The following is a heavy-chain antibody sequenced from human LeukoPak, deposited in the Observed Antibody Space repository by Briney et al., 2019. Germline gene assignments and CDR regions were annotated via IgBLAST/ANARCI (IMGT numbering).Heavy chain of an antibody. D-gene: IGHD6-13*01. Sequence: GGSLRLSCAASGFTFSSYGMHWVRQAPGKGLEWVAVISYDGSNKYYADSVKDRFTISRDNSKNTLYQRMNSLRAEDTAVYYCAKDSGYSSSKDYWGQGTLVTVSS. CDR1: GFTFSSYG. CDR3: AKDSGYSSSKDY. CDR2: ISYDGSNK. J-gene: IGHJ4*02. V-gene: IGHV3-30*18.